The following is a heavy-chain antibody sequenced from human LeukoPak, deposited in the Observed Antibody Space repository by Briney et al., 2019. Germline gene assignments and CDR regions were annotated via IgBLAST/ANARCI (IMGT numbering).Heavy chain of an antibody. CDR2: IYTSGST. V-gene: IGHV4-4*07. Sequence: SETLSLTCTVSGGSISSYYWSWIRQPAGKGLEWIGRIYTSGSTNYNPSLKSRVTMSVDTSKNQFSLKLSSVTAADTAVYYCARDVTVTTTGGVWFDPWGQGTLVTVSS. D-gene: IGHD4-17*01. CDR3: ARDVTVTTTGGVWFDP. J-gene: IGHJ5*02. CDR1: GGSISSYY.